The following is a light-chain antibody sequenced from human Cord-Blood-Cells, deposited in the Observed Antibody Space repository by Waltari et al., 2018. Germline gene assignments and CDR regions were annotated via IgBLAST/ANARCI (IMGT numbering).Light chain of an antibody. CDR2: DVS. Sequence: QSALTQPASVSGSPGQLITISCTGTSSDVGGYNYVSWYQQHPGKAPKLMIYDVSKRPSGVSNRFSGSKSGNTASLTISGLQAEDEADYYCSSYTSSSTPVFGGGTKLTVL. V-gene: IGLV2-14*01. CDR3: SSYTSSSTPV. CDR1: SSDVGGYNY. J-gene: IGLJ3*02.